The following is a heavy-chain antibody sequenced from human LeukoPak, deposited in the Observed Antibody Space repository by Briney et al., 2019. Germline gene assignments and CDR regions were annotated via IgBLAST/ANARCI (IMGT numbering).Heavy chain of an antibody. D-gene: IGHD2-2*01. J-gene: IGHJ6*03. CDR3: ARDGVVVVPANFYYMDV. CDR2: ISAYNGNT. Sequence: ASVKVSCKASGYTFTSYGISWVRQAPGKGLDGMGGISAYNGNTNYAQKLQGRVTMTTDTSTSTAYMELRSLRSDDTAVYYCARDGVVVVPANFYYMDVWGKGTTVTISS. CDR1: GYTFTSYG. V-gene: IGHV1-18*01.